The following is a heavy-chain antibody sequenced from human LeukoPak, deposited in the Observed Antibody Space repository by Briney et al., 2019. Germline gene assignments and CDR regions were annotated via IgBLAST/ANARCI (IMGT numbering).Heavy chain of an antibody. V-gene: IGHV3-74*01. CDR1: GFTFSNYW. J-gene: IGHJ5*02. Sequence: GGSLRLSCAASGFTFSNYWMHWVRQAPGEGLVWVSRINSDGINTSYADSVKGRFTISRDNAKNTLNLQMNSLRAEDTAVYYCARDLGQYYDTSDNWFDPWGQGSLVTVSS. CDR2: INSDGINT. CDR3: ARDLGQYYDTSDNWFDP. D-gene: IGHD3-22*01.